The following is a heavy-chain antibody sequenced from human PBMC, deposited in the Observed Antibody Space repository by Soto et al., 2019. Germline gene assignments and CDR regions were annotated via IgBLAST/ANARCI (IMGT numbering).Heavy chain of an antibody. CDR3: AKTTHECYDFWSGYYFFDY. Sequence: PGGSLILSCAASGFSVSSNYMSWVRQAPGKGLEWVAVIYSGGTTYYADSVKGRFTISRDNSKNTLYLQMNSLRAEDTAVYYCAKTTHECYDFWSGYYFFDYWGQGTLVPXSS. CDR1: GFSVSSNY. D-gene: IGHD3-3*01. J-gene: IGHJ4*02. V-gene: IGHV3-53*01. CDR2: IYSGGTT.